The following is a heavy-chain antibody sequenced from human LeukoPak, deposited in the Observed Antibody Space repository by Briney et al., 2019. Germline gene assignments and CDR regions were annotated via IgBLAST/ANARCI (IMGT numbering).Heavy chain of an antibody. V-gene: IGHV4-61*01. CDR1: GGTVSSGNYY. Sequence: PSETLSLTCTVSGGTVSSGNYYWSWIRQPPGKGLEWIGYISYSGSTNYNPSLKSRVTISVDTSKNRFSLRLSSVTAADTAVYYCARGGPSLGVDYWGQGTLVTVSS. J-gene: IGHJ4*02. CDR2: ISYSGST. D-gene: IGHD5/OR15-5a*01. CDR3: ARGGPSLGVDY.